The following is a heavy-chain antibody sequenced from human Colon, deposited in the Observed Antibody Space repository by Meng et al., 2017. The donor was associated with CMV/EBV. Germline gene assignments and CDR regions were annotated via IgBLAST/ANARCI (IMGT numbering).Heavy chain of an antibody. J-gene: IGHJ3*02. CDR2: ISHSGST. V-gene: IGHV4-38-2*02. Sequence: GSLRLSCTVSGYSISSDYYWGYIRQPSGKGLEWIGSISHSGSTYYNPSLESRVTISVDTSKNQFSLKLTSVTAADTAVYYCARGYCSGANCYRGVFDIWGQGTMVTVSS. CDR3: ARGYCSGANCYRGVFDI. D-gene: IGHD2-15*01. CDR1: GYSISSDYY.